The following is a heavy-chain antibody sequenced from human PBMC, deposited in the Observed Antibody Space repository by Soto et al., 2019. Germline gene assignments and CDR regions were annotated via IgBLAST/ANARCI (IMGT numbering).Heavy chain of an antibody. CDR1: GFTFSSYS. CDR3: ASGVGSGSFYYYYYMDV. V-gene: IGHV3-48*01. J-gene: IGHJ6*03. D-gene: IGHD3-10*01. Sequence: EVQLVESGGGLVQPGGSLRLSCAASGFTFSSYSMNWVRQAPGKGLEWVSYISSSSSTIYYADSVKGRFTIYRDNAKNSLYLQMNSLRAEDTAVYYCASGVGSGSFYYYYYMDVWGKGTTVTVSS. CDR2: ISSSSSTI.